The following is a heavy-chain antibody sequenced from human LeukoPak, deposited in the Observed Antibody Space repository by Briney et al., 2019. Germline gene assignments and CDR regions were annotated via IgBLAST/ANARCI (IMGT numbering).Heavy chain of an antibody. D-gene: IGHD2-21*02. V-gene: IGHV3-33*01. Sequence: GGSLRLSCAVSGFTFNNYGMHWVRQAPGKGLEWLAVIWFDGSETRYADSVKGRFTISRDDSRNTVFLQMNSLRVEDTAVYYCGRGNVPNCNGDCFDSWGQGTLVTVSS. CDR2: IWFDGSET. J-gene: IGHJ4*02. CDR3: GRGNVPNCNGDCFDS. CDR1: GFTFNNYG.